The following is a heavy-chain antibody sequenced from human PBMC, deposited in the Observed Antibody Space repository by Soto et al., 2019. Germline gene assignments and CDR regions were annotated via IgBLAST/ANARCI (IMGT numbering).Heavy chain of an antibody. CDR3: AGVEDEGGSFYD. V-gene: IGHV3-30*01. D-gene: IGHD1-26*01. J-gene: IGHJ4*02. CDR1: GFTFGSYA. CDR2: ISYDGFNR. Sequence: QVHLVESGGGVVQPGRSLRLSCAASGFTFGSYAMPWVRQAPGGALEWVAVISYDGFNRYYAESVKGRFTISRDNSKNTLYLQMDNLKPDDAPVYFRAGVEDEGGSFYDWGQGTLVTVSS.